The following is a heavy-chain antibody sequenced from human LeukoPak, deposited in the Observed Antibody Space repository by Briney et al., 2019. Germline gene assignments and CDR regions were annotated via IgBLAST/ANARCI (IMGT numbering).Heavy chain of an antibody. CDR2: IYTSGST. J-gene: IGHJ6*03. CDR1: GGSISSYY. V-gene: IGHV4-4*09. CDR3: ASISIGASTYYYYYMDV. D-gene: IGHD4/OR15-4a*01. Sequence: SETLSLTCTVSGGSISSYYWSWIRQPPGKGLECIGYIYTSGSTNYNPSLKSRVTISVDTSKNQFSLKLSSVTAADTAVYYCASISIGASTYYYYYMDVWGKGTTVTVSS.